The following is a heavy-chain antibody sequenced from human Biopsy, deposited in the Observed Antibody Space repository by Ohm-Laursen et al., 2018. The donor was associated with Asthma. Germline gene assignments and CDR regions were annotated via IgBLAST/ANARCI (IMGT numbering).Heavy chain of an antibody. CDR2: TYYGGTT. V-gene: IGHV4-39*07. CDR3: ARAQDYYDSRGYYRSFDY. J-gene: IGHJ4*02. CDR1: GGSISSSHFQ. Sequence: SDTLSLTCAVSGGSISSSHFQWGWIRQPPGKGLEWIGNTYYGGTTYYNPSLKGRVSISIDTSKNQFSLKLSSVTAADTAVYYCARAQDYYDSRGYYRSFDYWGQGTLVTVSS. D-gene: IGHD3-22*01.